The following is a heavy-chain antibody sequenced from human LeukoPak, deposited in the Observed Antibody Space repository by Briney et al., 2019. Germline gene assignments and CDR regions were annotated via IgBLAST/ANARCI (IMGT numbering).Heavy chain of an antibody. CDR2: ICHSGST. D-gene: IGHD5-24*01. J-gene: IGHJ4*02. CDR3: ARGGDGYKTETFDY. Sequence: KASETLSLTCAVSGGSISSGGYSWSWIRQPPGKGLEWIGYICHSGSTYYNPSLKSRVTISVDRSKNQFSLKLSSVTAADTAVYYCARGGDGYKTETFDYWGQGTLVTVSS. V-gene: IGHV4-30-2*01. CDR1: GGSISSGGYS.